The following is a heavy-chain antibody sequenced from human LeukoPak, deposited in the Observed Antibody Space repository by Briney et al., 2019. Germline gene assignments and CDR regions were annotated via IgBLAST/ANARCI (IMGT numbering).Heavy chain of an antibody. Sequence: GGSLRLSCAASGFTFSGDWLHWVRQAPGEGLVWVSRINGDGSITSYADSVKGRFTISRDNAKNTLYLQMTSLRAEDTAVYYCAGGGYLLDYWGQGTLVTVSS. CDR2: INGDGSIT. V-gene: IGHV3-74*01. CDR1: GFTFSGDW. CDR3: AGGGYLLDY. D-gene: IGHD1-26*01. J-gene: IGHJ4*02.